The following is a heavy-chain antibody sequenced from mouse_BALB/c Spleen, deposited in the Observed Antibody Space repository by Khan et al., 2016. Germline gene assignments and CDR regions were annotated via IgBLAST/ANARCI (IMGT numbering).Heavy chain of an antibody. D-gene: IGHD1-2*01. Sequence: EVQLQESGPGLVKPSQSLSLTCTVTGYSITSGYGWNWIRQFPGNKLEWMGYISYSGSTNYNPSLKSRISNTRDTSKNQFFMQLNSVTTEDTATYYCARTARIKYWGQGTTLTVSS. V-gene: IGHV3-2*02. CDR1: GYSITSGYG. CDR2: ISYSGST. CDR3: ARTARIKY. J-gene: IGHJ2*01.